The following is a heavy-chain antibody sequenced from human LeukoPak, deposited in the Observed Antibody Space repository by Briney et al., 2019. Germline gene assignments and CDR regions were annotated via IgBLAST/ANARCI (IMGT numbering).Heavy chain of an antibody. V-gene: IGHV3-30*02. CDR2: IRYDGSNK. Sequence: GGSLRLSCSASGFTFSNYGIHWVRQAPGKGLEWVAFIRYDGSNKYYADSVKGRFTISRDNSKNTLSLQMNTLRAEDTAVYYCARMGQGGYWIGPGGYFDYWGQGTLVTVSS. CDR3: ARMGQGGYWIGPGGYFDY. D-gene: IGHD3-22*01. J-gene: IGHJ4*02. CDR1: GFTFSNYG.